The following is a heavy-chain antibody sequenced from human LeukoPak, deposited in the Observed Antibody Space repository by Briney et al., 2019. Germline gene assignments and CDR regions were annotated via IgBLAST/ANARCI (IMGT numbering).Heavy chain of an antibody. CDR2: IYYSGST. Sequence: PSETLSLTCSVSGGSINSRPYYWGWIRQPPGKGLEWIGNIYYSGSTYYNPSLKSRVTISVDTSKNQFSLKLSSVTAADTAVYYCARHPTADFDWLFSLPDYWGQGTLVTVSS. CDR1: GGSINSRPYY. V-gene: IGHV4-39*01. CDR3: ARHPTADFDWLFSLPDY. J-gene: IGHJ4*02. D-gene: IGHD3-9*01.